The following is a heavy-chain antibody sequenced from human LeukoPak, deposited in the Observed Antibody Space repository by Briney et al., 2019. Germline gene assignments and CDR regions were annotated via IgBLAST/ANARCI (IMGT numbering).Heavy chain of an antibody. V-gene: IGHV3-48*03. CDR2: ISSGGSGI. D-gene: IGHD2/OR15-2a*01. CDR3: ARVINFYYYMDV. Sequence: GGSLRLSCAASGFTFSSYEMNWVRQAPGKGLEWVSYISSGGSGIYYADSVKGRFTISRDNAKNSLYLQMNSLRAEDTAVYYCARVINFYYYMDVWGKGTTVTISS. J-gene: IGHJ6*03. CDR1: GFTFSSYE.